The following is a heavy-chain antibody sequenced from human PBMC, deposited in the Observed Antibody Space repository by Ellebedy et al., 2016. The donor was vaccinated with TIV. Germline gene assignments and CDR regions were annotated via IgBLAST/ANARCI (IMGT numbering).Heavy chain of an antibody. J-gene: IGHJ5*02. Sequence: PGGSLRLSCVVSGFSFSSHSMTWVRQAPGKGLEWVSVICGSGLGGYRYYSDSVKGRFTISRDDSQNTLYLQMNSLRVDDMAVYYWAGLPTARIAGDVGWFGPWGQGILVTVSS. CDR3: AGLPTARIAGDVGWFGP. CDR1: GFSFSSHS. V-gene: IGHV3-23*01. CDR2: ICGSGLGGYR. D-gene: IGHD6-13*01.